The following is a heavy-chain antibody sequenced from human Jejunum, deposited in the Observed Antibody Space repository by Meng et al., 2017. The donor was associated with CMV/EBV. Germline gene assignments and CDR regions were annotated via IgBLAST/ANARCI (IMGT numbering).Heavy chain of an antibody. V-gene: IGHV3-20*03. Sequence: TFDDYGMSWVRQVPGKGLEWVSGINKKGGSTSYADSMEGRFTISRDNAKNSLYLQMNSLRAEDTALYYCARHYYASGSYPTSGMDVWGPGTTVTVSS. CDR2: INKKGGST. J-gene: IGHJ6*02. D-gene: IGHD3-10*01. CDR1: TFDDYG. CDR3: ARHYYASGSYPTSGMDV.